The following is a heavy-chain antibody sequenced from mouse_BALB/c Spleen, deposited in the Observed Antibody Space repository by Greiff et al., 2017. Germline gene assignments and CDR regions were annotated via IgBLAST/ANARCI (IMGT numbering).Heavy chain of an antibody. V-gene: IGHV1-54*01. CDR1: GYAFTNYL. D-gene: IGHD2-14*01. CDR2: INPGSGGT. CDR3: ARQDPYRYDEAMDY. Sequence: QVQLQQSGAELVRPGTSVKVSCKASGYAFTNYLIEWVKQRPGQGLEWIGVINPGSGGTNYNEKFKGKATLTADKSSSTAYMQLSSLTSEDSAVYFCARQDPYRYDEAMDYWGQGTSVTVSS. J-gene: IGHJ4*01.